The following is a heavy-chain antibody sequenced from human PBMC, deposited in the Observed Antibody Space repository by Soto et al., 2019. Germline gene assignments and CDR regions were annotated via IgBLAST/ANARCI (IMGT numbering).Heavy chain of an antibody. CDR1: GASVSSGIYY. V-gene: IGHV4-61*01. D-gene: IGHD6-19*01. CDR2: IYFTGST. CDR3: ARSMVVAGYFYYGMAV. J-gene: IGHJ6*04. Sequence: SEPRSRTWTVSGASVSSGIYYWIWIRQPPGTGLEWLGQIYFTGSTTYNPSLKSRVTTSVDTSKNQFSLRLSSETAADTAVYYGARSMVVAGYFYYGMAVWGEGTTVPVSS.